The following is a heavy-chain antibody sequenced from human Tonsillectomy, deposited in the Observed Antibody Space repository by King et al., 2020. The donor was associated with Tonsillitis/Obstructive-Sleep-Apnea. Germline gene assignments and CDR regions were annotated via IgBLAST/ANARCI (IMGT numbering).Heavy chain of an antibody. J-gene: IGHJ5*02. CDR3: ARLKGYNRGWYEGGNWFDP. V-gene: IGHV4-59*08. D-gene: IGHD6-19*01. CDR2: IYYSGST. CDR1: GGSISSYY. Sequence: VQLQESGPGLVKPSETLSLTCTVSGGSISSYYWSWIRQPPGQGLEWIGYIYYSGSTKYNPSLKSRVTISVDTSTNQFSLKLRSVTAADTAVYYCARLKGYNRGWYEGGNWFDPWGQGTLVTVSS.